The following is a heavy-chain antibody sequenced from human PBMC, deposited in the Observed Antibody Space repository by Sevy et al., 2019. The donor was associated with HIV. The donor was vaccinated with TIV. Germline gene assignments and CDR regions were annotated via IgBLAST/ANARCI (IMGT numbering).Heavy chain of an antibody. CDR2: ISYDGSHK. CDR1: GFTFSTYG. CDR3: AKVGATFGVVIRDYYGIDI. J-gene: IGHJ6*01. Sequence: GGSLRLSCAASGFTFSTYGMHWVRLAPGKGLEWVAAISYDGSHKYHAESVKGRFTISRGNSKNTLDLQMNSLRPEVTAVYYSAKVGATFGVVIRDYYGIDIWGQGTTVTVSS. D-gene: IGHD3-3*01. V-gene: IGHV3-30*18.